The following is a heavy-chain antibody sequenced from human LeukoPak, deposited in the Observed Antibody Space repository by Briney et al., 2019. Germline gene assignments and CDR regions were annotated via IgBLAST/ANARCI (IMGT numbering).Heavy chain of an antibody. Sequence: SETLSLTCTVSGGSISSYYWSWIRQPPGKGLEWIGYIYFSGNTNYNPSLKSRVTISADTSKNQFSLKLNSVTAADTAVYYCARGGQWLVSALDYWGQGTLVTVSS. CDR2: IYFSGNT. D-gene: IGHD6-19*01. J-gene: IGHJ4*02. CDR1: GGSISSYY. V-gene: IGHV4-59*08. CDR3: ARGGQWLVSALDY.